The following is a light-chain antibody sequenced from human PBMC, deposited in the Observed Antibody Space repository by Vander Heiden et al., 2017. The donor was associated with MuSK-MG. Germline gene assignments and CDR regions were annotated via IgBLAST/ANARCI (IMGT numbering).Light chain of an antibody. V-gene: IGKV1-39*01. CDR2: AAS. CDR1: QSISSY. CDR3: QQSDSTLWT. Sequence: DIQMTQSPSSLSASVGDRVTITCRASQSISSYLNWYQQKPGKAPKLLIYAASSLQSGVLSRFSGSGSGTDFTLTISSLQPEDFATYYCQQSDSTLWTFGQGTKVEIK. J-gene: IGKJ1*01.